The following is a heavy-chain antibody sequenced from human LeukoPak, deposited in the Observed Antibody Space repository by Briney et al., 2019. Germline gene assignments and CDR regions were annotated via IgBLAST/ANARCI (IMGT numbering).Heavy chain of an antibody. V-gene: IGHV3-74*01. Sequence: GGSLRLSCVASGFTVSSNYMSWVRQAPGKGLVWVSRISGDRSSTSYADSVQGRFTISRDNAKNTLYLQMNSLRAEDTAVYYCARNYYYYYGLDVWGQGTPVTVSS. CDR3: ARNYYYYYGLDV. CDR1: GFTVSSNY. J-gene: IGHJ6*02. CDR2: ISGDRSST.